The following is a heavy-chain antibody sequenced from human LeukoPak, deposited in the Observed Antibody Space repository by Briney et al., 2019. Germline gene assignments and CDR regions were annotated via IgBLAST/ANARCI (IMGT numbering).Heavy chain of an antibody. CDR3: AKGNYYDSSGYPHY. Sequence: SETLSLTCAVYGGSFSGYYWSWIRQPPGKGLEWIGEINHSGSTNYNPSLKSRVTISVDTSKNQFSLKLSSVTAADTAVYYCAKGNYYDSSGYPHYWGQGTLVTVSS. V-gene: IGHV4-34*01. CDR2: INHSGST. D-gene: IGHD3-22*01. J-gene: IGHJ4*02. CDR1: GGSFSGYY.